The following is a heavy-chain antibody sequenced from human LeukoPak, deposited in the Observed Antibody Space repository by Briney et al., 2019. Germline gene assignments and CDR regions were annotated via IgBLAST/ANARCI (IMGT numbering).Heavy chain of an antibody. CDR2: ISYDGSNK. D-gene: IGHD5-24*01. Sequence: GGSLRLSCAASGFTFSSYAMRWVRQAPGKGLEGGAGISYDGSNKYYADSVKGRFTISRDNSKNTLYLQMNSLRAEDTAVYYCARDGLRDGYNFGYMDVWGKGTTVTLSS. CDR3: ARDGLRDGYNFGYMDV. V-gene: IGHV3-30*01. J-gene: IGHJ6*03. CDR1: GFTFSSYA.